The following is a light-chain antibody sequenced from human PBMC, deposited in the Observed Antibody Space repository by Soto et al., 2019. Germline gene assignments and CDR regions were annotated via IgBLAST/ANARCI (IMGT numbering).Light chain of an antibody. Sequence: QSALTQPASVSGSPGQSITISCTGTSSDVGGYNFVSWYQQHPDKAPKLMIYDVTNRPSGVSNRFSGSKSGNTASLTISGLQAEDGADYYCSSYTSISTYVFGTGNKVTVL. V-gene: IGLV2-14*01. CDR1: SSDVGGYNF. J-gene: IGLJ1*01. CDR3: SSYTSISTYV. CDR2: DVT.